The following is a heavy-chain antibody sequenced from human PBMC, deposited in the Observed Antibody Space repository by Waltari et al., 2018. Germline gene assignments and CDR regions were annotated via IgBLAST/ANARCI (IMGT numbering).Heavy chain of an antibody. CDR2: INPNSGGT. J-gene: IGHJ4*02. CDR1: GYTFTGYF. Sequence: QVPLVQSGAEVKKPGASVKVSFQASGYTFTGYFIPWVRQAPGQGLEWMGWINPNSGGTNYAQKFQGRVTMTRDTSISTAYMELSRLRSDDTAVYYCARLRTPWDYWGQGTLVTVSS. V-gene: IGHV1-2*02. CDR3: ARLRTPWDY.